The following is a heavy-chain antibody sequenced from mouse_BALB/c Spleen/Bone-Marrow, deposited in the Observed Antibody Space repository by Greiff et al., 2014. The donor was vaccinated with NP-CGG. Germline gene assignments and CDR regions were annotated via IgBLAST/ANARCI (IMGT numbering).Heavy chain of an antibody. J-gene: IGHJ4*01. Sequence: VQLQQSGAELVRPGTSVKVSCKASGYAFTNYLMEWVKQRPGQGLEWIGVINPGSGGTNYNEKFRGKATLTADKSSSTVYMQLSSLTSDDSAVYFCARCLTGTSALDFWGQGTSVTVSS. D-gene: IGHD4-1*01. CDR2: INPGSGGT. CDR1: GYAFTNYL. CDR3: ARCLTGTSALDF. V-gene: IGHV1-54*01.